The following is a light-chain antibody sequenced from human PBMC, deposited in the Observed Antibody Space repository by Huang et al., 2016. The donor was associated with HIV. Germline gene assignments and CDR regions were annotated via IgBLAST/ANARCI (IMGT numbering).Light chain of an antibody. CDR2: AAL. CDR3: QQYNDWLQT. CDR1: QDVSSK. Sequence: EIVMTQSPATLSVSPGERATLSCRASQDVSSKLAWYQQKPGQAPRLLIYAALIRATGTPARFSGSGSGTEFTLTISSLQSEDFAIYYCQQYNDWLQTFGGGTRVDIK. J-gene: IGKJ4*01. V-gene: IGKV3-15*01.